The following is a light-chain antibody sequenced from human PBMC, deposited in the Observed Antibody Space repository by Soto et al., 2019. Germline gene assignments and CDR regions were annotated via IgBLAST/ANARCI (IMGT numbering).Light chain of an antibody. V-gene: IGKV1-6*01. J-gene: IGKJ2*01. CDR2: AAS. CDR1: QGISFD. Sequence: AIQMTQYPSSLSTSVGDRVTITCRASQGISFDVAWYQQKPGKATKLLIYAASSLQSGVPSRFSGSGSGTDFTLTISSLQPEDFATYYCLRDYNYPYTFGQGTKLEIK. CDR3: LRDYNYPYT.